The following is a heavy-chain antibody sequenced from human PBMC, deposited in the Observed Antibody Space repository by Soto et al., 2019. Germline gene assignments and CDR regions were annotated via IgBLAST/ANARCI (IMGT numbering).Heavy chain of an antibody. CDR1: GGSFSGYY. Sequence: QVQLQQWGAGLLKPSETLSLTCAVYGGSFSGYYWSWIRQPPGKGLDWIGEINHSGSTNYNPSLKGRVTISVDTSKNKFSLKLNSVTAADTAVYYCARGNKWLRPPTYYYYYMDVWGKGTTVTVSS. CDR2: INHSGST. J-gene: IGHJ6*03. D-gene: IGHD5-12*01. V-gene: IGHV4-34*01. CDR3: ARGNKWLRPPTYYYYYMDV.